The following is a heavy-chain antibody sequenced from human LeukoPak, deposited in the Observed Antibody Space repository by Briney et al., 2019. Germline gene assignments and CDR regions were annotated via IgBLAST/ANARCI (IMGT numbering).Heavy chain of an antibody. CDR3: ARGGTYGSGRNQHTTLDY. CDR1: GGSITNDY. D-gene: IGHD3-10*01. V-gene: IGHV4-4*07. J-gene: IGHJ4*02. CDR2: IYGRGST. Sequence: DPSETLSLTCTVSGGSITNDYWSWIRQAAGKGMEWVGRIYGRGSTNNNPSLKRRVTISLDKCKKKFSLKQNSVTAPDTAVYYCARGGTYGSGRNQHTTLDYWGQGTLVTVSS.